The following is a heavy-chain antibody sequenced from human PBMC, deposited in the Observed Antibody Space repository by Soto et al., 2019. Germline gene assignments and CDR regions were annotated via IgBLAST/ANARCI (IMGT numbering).Heavy chain of an antibody. Sequence: GGSLRLSCAASGFTFSSYAMSWVRQAPGKGLEWVSAISGSGGSTYYADSVKGRFTISRDNSKNTLYLQMNSLRAEDTAVYYCAKEGYCSSTSCYTYFDYWGQGTLVTVSS. CDR2: ISGSGGST. V-gene: IGHV3-23*01. CDR3: AKEGYCSSTSCYTYFDY. J-gene: IGHJ4*02. CDR1: GFTFSSYA. D-gene: IGHD2-2*02.